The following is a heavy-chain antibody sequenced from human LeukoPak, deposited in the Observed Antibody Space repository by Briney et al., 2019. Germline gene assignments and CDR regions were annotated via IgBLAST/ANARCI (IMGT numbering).Heavy chain of an antibody. V-gene: IGHV1-2*02. CDR1: GYTFTDYY. Sequence: ASVKVSCKASGYTFTDYYIHWVRQAPGQGLEWMGWINPNSGDTDFAQKFQGMVTMTRDTSISTAYMELSRLRSDDTAVFYCARSNTSGYYLPTLRYWGQGTLVAVSS. CDR3: ARSNTSGYYLPTLRY. CDR2: INPNSGDT. D-gene: IGHD3-22*01. J-gene: IGHJ4*02.